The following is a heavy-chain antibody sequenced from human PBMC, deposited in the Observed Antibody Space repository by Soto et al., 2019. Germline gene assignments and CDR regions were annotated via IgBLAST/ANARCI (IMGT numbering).Heavy chain of an antibody. V-gene: IGHV3-74*01. D-gene: IGHD6-13*01. CDR2: IDTDGSGT. CDR3: ARDRTAASDDY. Sequence: GGSLRLSCAASGFIFSSDCMHWVRQAPGKGPVWVARIDTDGSGTTYADSVKGRFTISRDNAKNTLYLQMNSLRAEDTAVYYCARDRTAASDDYWGQGTLVIVSS. CDR1: GFIFSSDC. J-gene: IGHJ4*02.